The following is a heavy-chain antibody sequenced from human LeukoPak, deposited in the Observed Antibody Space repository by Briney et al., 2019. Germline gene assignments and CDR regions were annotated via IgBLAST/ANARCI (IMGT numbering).Heavy chain of an antibody. CDR3: ARRSRYCSSTSCYSYVFDY. V-gene: IGHV4-34*01. Sequence: PSETLSLTCAVYGGSFSGYYWSWIRQPPGKGLEWIGEINHSGSTNYNPSLKSRVTISVDTSKNQFSLKLSSVTAADTAVYYCARRSRYCSSTSCYSYVFDYWGQGTLVTVSS. D-gene: IGHD2-2*01. J-gene: IGHJ4*02. CDR2: INHSGST. CDR1: GGSFSGYY.